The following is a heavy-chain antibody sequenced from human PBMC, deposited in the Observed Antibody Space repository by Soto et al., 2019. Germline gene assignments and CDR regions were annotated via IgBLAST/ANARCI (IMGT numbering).Heavy chain of an antibody. V-gene: IGHV1-8*01. CDR3: ARGARVAASPPGY. CDR2: MNPNSGNT. D-gene: IGHD2-15*01. Sequence: QVQLVQSGAEVKKPGASVKVSCKASGYTFTSYDINWVRQATGQGLEWMGWMNPNSGNTGYAQKFQGRVTMTRNTXKSTAYMEQRRLRSEDTAVYYCARGARVAASPPGYWGQGTLVTVSS. CDR1: GYTFTSYD. J-gene: IGHJ4*02.